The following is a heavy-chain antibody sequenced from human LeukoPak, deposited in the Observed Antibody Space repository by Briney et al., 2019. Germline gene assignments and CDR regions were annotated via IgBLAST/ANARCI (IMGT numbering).Heavy chain of an antibody. CDR1: GDSISSGGYS. D-gene: IGHD3-22*01. J-gene: IGHJ2*01. CDR3: ARDRGKVVIATYWYFDL. CDR2: IYHSGST. V-gene: IGHV4-30-2*01. Sequence: SQTLSLTCAVSGDSISSGGYSWSWIRQPPGKGLEWIGYIYHSGSTYYNPSLKSRVTISVDRSKNQFSLKLSSVTAADTAVYYCARDRGKVVIATYWYFDLWGRGTLVTVSS.